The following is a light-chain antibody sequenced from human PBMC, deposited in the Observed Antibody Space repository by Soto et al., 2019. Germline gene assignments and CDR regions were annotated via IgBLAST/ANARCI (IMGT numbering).Light chain of an antibody. CDR3: LLCFGGSRPGWM. CDR2: TTS. Sequence: QTVVTQEPSLTVAPGGTVTLVFASRTGAVTGGNFPNWFQLKPGQAPRALIQTTSIKHSWTPARFSGSLLGGKAALTLSGIQPEEEAVYYCLLCFGGSRPGWMFGRGTNLTVL. CDR1: TGAVTGGNF. J-gene: IGLJ3*02. V-gene: IGLV7-43*01.